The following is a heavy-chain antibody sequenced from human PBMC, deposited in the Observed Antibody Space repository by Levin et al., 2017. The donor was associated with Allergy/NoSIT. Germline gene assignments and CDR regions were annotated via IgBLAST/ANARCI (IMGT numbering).Heavy chain of an antibody. CDR1: GGSISSGGYY. D-gene: IGHD4-17*01. CDR3: ARDTPDYGDYTAPYYYYYYGMDV. Sequence: SETLSLTCTVSGGSISSGGYYWSWIRQHPGKGLEWIGYIYYSGSTYYNPSLKSRVTISVDTSKNQFSLKLSSVTAADTAVYYCARDTPDYGDYTAPYYYYYYGMDVWGQGTTVTVSS. V-gene: IGHV4-31*03. CDR2: IYYSGST. J-gene: IGHJ6*02.